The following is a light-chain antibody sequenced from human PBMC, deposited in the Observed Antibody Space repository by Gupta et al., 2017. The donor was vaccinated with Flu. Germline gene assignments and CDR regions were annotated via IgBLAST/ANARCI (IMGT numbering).Light chain of an antibody. CDR3: GTWDNSLSAWV. J-gene: IGLJ3*02. Sequence: QSVLTPPPSVSAAPGQKGTISCSGSSSNIENNYVSWYQQLPGTAPKLLIYENNKRPSGIPDRFSGSKSGTAATLGITGLQTGDEADYYCGTWDNSLSAWVFGGGTKLTVL. CDR1: SSNIENNY. CDR2: ENN. V-gene: IGLV1-51*02.